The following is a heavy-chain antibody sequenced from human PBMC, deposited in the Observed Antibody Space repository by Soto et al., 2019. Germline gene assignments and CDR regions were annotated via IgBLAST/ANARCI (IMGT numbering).Heavy chain of an antibody. Sequence: QMQLVQSGPEVKKPGTSVKVSCKASGFTFTSSAVQWVRQARGQRLEWIGWIVVGSGNTNYAQKFQERVTITRDMSTSTAYMELSSLRSEDTAVYYCAAGVTDRADYDYVWGSYRDNAEYFQHWGQGTLVTVSS. CDR2: IVVGSGNT. CDR3: AAGVTDRADYDYVWGSYRDNAEYFQH. J-gene: IGHJ1*01. CDR1: GFTFTSSA. V-gene: IGHV1-58*01. D-gene: IGHD3-16*02.